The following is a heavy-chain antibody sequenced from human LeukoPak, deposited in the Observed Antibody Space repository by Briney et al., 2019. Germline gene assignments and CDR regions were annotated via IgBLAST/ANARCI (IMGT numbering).Heavy chain of an antibody. CDR1: GFTFDNYW. CDR3: ARDGLSTSYAFDI. CDR2: MREDGSDK. D-gene: IGHD2-15*01. Sequence: GGSLRLSCAASGFTFDNYWMSWVRQAPGKGLEWVASMREDGSDKFYVDSVKGRFTISRDNAKNSLYLQMNSLRAEDTAMYYCARDGLSTSYAFDIWGQGTMVTVSS. V-gene: IGHV3-7*03. J-gene: IGHJ3*02.